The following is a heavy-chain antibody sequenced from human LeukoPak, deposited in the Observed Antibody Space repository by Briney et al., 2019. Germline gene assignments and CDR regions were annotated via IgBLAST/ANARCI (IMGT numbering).Heavy chain of an antibody. CDR2: INHSGST. Sequence: SETLSLTCAVFGGSFSGYYWSWIRQRPGKGLEWIGEINHSGSTNYNPSLKSRVTISVDTSKNQFSLRVSSVTAADTAVYYCARAYGDYRYYYHYMDVWGKGTTVTVSS. CDR1: GGSFSGYY. V-gene: IGHV4-34*01. D-gene: IGHD4-17*01. CDR3: ARAYGDYRYYYHYMDV. J-gene: IGHJ6*03.